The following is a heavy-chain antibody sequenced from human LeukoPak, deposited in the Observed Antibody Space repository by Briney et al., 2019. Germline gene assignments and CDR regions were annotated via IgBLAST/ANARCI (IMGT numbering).Heavy chain of an antibody. D-gene: IGHD3-10*01. Sequence: GGSLRLSCAASGFTFSSYSMNWVRQAPGKGLEWVSYISSSSTIYYADSVKGRFTISRDNAKNSLYLQMTTLRAEDTALYYCVRESGDYGSADMPGYYYYMDVWAKGTTVIVSS. CDR2: ISSSSTI. V-gene: IGHV3-48*01. CDR3: VRESGDYGSADMPGYYYYMDV. J-gene: IGHJ6*03. CDR1: GFTFSSYS.